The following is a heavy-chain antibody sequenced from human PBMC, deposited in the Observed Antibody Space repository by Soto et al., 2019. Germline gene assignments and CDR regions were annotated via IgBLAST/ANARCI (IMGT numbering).Heavy chain of an antibody. D-gene: IGHD4-4*01. J-gene: IGHJ6*02. Sequence: QVQLQESGPGLVKPSQTLSLTCTVSGGSISSGGYYWSWIRQHPGKGLEWIGYIYYSGSTYYNTSLKSRVTISVDTSKNQFALKLSSVTAADTAVYYCARAITTVTMGGMDVWGQGTTVTVS. V-gene: IGHV4-31*03. CDR1: GGSISSGGYY. CDR3: ARAITTVTMGGMDV. CDR2: IYYSGST.